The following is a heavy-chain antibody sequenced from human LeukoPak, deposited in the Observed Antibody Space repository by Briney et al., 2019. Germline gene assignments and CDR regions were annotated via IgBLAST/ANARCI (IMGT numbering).Heavy chain of an antibody. D-gene: IGHD3-10*01. CDR1: GGSFSGYY. Sequence: SETLSLTCAVYGGSFSGYYWSWIRQPPGKGLEWIGEINHSGSTNYNPSLKSQVTISVDTSKNQFSLKLSSVTAADTAVYYCARGPVFYYGSGSYYKSPRFDYWGQGTLVTVSS. CDR3: ARGPVFYYGSGSYYKSPRFDY. CDR2: INHSGST. J-gene: IGHJ4*02. V-gene: IGHV4-34*01.